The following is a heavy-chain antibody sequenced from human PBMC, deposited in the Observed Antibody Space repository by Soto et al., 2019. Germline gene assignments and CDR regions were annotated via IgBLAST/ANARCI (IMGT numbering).Heavy chain of an antibody. CDR2: IYYSGST. D-gene: IGHD6-19*01. CDR1: GGSISSSSYY. CDR3: ARRLGGSGWTTYNWFDP. Sequence: QLQLQESGPGLVKPSETLSLTCTVSGGSISSSSYYWGWIRQPPGKGLEWIGSIYYSGSTYYNPSLKSRATISVDTSKTQFSLKLSSVTAADTAVYYCARRLGGSGWTTYNWFDPWGQGTLVTVSS. J-gene: IGHJ5*02. V-gene: IGHV4-39*01.